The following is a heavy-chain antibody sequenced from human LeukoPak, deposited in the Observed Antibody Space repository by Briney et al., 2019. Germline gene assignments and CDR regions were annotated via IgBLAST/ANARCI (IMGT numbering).Heavy chain of an antibody. D-gene: IGHD6-13*01. CDR3: ARQIAAAHKGENYHYYYYMDV. CDR1: GGSISSYY. V-gene: IGHV4-4*07. J-gene: IGHJ6*03. Sequence: KPSETLSLTCTVSGGSISSYYCSWIRQPAGKGLEWIGRIYTSGSTNYNPSLKSRVTMSVDTSKNQFSLKLSSVTAADTAVYYCARQIAAAHKGENYHYYYYMDVWGKGTTVTVSS. CDR2: IYTSGST.